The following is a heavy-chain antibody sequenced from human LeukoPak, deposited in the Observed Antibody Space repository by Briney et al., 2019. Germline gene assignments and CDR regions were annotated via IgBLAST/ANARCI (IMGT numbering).Heavy chain of an antibody. V-gene: IGHV4-30-4*01. CDR2: IYYSGST. J-gene: IGHJ6*02. CDR1: GGSISSGGYY. CDR3: ARDVSRNPPPDYYYYYGMDV. Sequence: SETLSLTCTVSGGSISSGGYYWSWIRQPPGKGLEWIGYIYYSGSTYYNPSLKSRVTISVDTSKNQFSLKLSSVTAADTAVYYCARDVSRNPPPDYYYYYGMDVWGQGTTVTVSS. D-gene: IGHD1-14*01.